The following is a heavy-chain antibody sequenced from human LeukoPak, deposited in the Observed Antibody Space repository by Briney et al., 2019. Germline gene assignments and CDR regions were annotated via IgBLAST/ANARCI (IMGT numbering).Heavy chain of an antibody. V-gene: IGHV3-48*02. CDR3: ASSGSYRFDY. J-gene: IGHJ4*02. Sequence: GGSLRLSCAASGITASNFYMMWVRQAPGKGLEWVSHITASGTAMFYADSVKGRFTISRDNAKNSLYLQMNSLRDEDTAVYYCASSGSYRFDYWGQGTLVTVSS. D-gene: IGHD1-26*01. CDR2: ITASGTAM. CDR1: GITASNFY.